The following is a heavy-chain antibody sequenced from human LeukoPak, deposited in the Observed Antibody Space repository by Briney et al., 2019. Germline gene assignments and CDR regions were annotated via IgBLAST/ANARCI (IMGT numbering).Heavy chain of an antibody. CDR1: GGSISSYY. Sequence: PSETLSLTCTVSGGSISSYYWSWIRQPPGKGLEGIGYIYYSGSTYYNPSLKSRVTISVDTSKNQFSLKLSSVTAADTAVYYCAREPPLTYSSSYYFDYWGQGTLVTVSS. CDR3: AREPPLTYSSSYYFDY. CDR2: IYYSGST. D-gene: IGHD6-13*01. J-gene: IGHJ4*02. V-gene: IGHV4-59*06.